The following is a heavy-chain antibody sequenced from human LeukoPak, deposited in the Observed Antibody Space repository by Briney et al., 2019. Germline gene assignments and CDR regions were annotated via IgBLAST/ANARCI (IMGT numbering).Heavy chain of an antibody. CDR1: GYSISSGYY. J-gene: IGHJ4*02. CDR3: ASDSGSYSLPGYALLDY. D-gene: IGHD1-26*01. Sequence: PSETLSLTCTVSGYSISSGYYWGWIRQPPGKGLEWIGSIYHSGSTYYNPSLKSRVTISVDTSKNQFSLKLSSVTAADTAVYYCASDSGSYSLPGYALLDYWGQGTLVTVSS. CDR2: IYHSGST. V-gene: IGHV4-38-2*02.